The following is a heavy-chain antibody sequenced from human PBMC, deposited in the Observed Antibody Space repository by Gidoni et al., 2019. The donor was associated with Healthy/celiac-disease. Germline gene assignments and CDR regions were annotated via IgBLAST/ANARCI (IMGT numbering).Heavy chain of an antibody. Sequence: EVQLVESGGGLVQRGGARRRAGAASGYTFSSYSMNWVRQAPGKGPEWVSYISSSSSTIYYADSLKGRFTISRDNAKNSLYLQMNGLRDEDTAVYYCARWGYSYGYYFDYWGQGTLVTVSS. D-gene: IGHD5-18*01. V-gene: IGHV3-48*02. J-gene: IGHJ4*02. CDR3: ARWGYSYGYYFDY. CDR1: GYTFSSYS. CDR2: ISSSSSTI.